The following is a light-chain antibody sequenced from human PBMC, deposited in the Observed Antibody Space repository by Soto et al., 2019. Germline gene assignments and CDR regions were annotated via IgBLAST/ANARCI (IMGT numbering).Light chain of an antibody. V-gene: IGLV2-14*01. CDR1: SSDVGGYNY. CDR2: AVS. Sequence: QSVLTQPASVSGSPGQSSTISCTGTSSDVGGYNYVSWYQQHPGKAPKLMIYAVSNRPSGFSNRFSGSKSGNTASLTISGLQAEDEADYYCSSYTSSSTLGVFGRGTKVTVL. J-gene: IGLJ2*01. CDR3: SSYTSSSTLGV.